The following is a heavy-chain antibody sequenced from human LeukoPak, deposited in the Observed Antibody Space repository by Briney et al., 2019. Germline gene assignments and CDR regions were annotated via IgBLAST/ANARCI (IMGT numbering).Heavy chain of an antibody. CDR1: GFTFSSYS. CDR3: ARGKTSQNIVTRKTYNWFDP. J-gene: IGHJ5*02. CDR2: ISSTSNYI. D-gene: IGHD2/OR15-2a*01. V-gene: IGHV3-21*01. Sequence: GGSLRLSCAASGFTFSSYSMNWVRQAPGKGLEWVSSISSTSNYIYYADSVKGRFTISRDNAKNSLYLQMKSLRAEDTAVYYCARGKTSQNIVTRKTYNWFDPWGQGTLVTVSS.